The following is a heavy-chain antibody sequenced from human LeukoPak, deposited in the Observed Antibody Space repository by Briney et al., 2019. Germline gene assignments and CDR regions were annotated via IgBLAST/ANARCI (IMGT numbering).Heavy chain of an antibody. Sequence: SETLSLTCTVSGGSISSGDYYWSWTRQPPGKGLEWIGYIYYSGSTYCNPSLKSRVTISVDTSKNQFSLKLSSVTAADTAVYYCARARAAVYYYYYYYYMDVWAKGPRSPSP. D-gene: IGHD6-25*01. V-gene: IGHV4-30-4*08. J-gene: IGHJ6*03. CDR2: IYYSGST. CDR3: ARARAAVYYYYYYYYMDV. CDR1: GGSISSGDYY.